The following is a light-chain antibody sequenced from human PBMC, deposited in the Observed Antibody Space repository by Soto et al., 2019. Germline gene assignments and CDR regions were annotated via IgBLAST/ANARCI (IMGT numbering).Light chain of an antibody. Sequence: DVVMTQAPLYLSVTPVQPGSIACSAGRSLLHIAGQTHLLWYLQKPGQSPQLLIYDASSRATGIPARFRGGGSGTDFTLTISRLEPEDFAVYYCQQFSSYQLTFGRGTKVDIK. CDR3: QQFSSYQLT. V-gene: IGKV2-29*01. J-gene: IGKJ4*01. CDR1: RSLLHIAGQTH. CDR2: DAS.